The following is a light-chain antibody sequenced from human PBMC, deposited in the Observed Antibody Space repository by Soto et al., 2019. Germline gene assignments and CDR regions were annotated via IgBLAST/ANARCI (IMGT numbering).Light chain of an antibody. V-gene: IGLV3-1*01. CDR2: RDN. J-gene: IGLJ2*01. CDR3: QTWDSSSAW. CDR1: KLGDKY. Sequence: SYELTQPPSVSVSPGQTASITCSGDKLGDKYACWYQQKPGQSPVLVIYRDNKRPSGIPERFSGSNSGNTATLTISGTQAMDEADYYCQTWDSSSAWIGGGTKVTVL.